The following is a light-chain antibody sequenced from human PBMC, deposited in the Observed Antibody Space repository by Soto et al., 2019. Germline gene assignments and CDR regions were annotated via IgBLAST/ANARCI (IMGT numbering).Light chain of an antibody. CDR1: SGHSSYA. V-gene: IGLV4-69*01. CDR3: QTGGTGPWV. Sequence: QLVLTQSPSASASLGASVKLTCTLSSGHSSYAIAWHQQQPEKGPRYLMKLNSDGSHSKGDGIPDRFSGSSSGAERYLTISRLPSEDAADYSCQTGGTGPWVFGGGTKLTVL. J-gene: IGLJ3*02. CDR2: LNSDGSH.